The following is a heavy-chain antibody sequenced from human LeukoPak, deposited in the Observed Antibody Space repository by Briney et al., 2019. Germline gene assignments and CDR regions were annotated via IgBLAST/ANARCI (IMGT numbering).Heavy chain of an antibody. CDR2: ISGSGGST. V-gene: IGHV3-23*01. Sequence: SGGSLRLSCAASGFTFSSYAMSWVRQAPGKGLEWVSAISGSGGSTYYADSVKGRFTISRDNAKNSLYLQMNSLRAEDTAVYYCASLGRSGTHFDYWGQGTLVTVSS. J-gene: IGHJ4*02. CDR3: ASLGRSGTHFDY. D-gene: IGHD6-13*01. CDR1: GFTFSSYA.